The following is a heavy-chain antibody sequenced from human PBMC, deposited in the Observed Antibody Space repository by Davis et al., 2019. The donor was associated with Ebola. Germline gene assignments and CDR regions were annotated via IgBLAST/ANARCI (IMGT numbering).Heavy chain of an antibody. V-gene: IGHV5-51*01. D-gene: IGHD1-26*01. CDR3: ARGRSPYWYFDL. J-gene: IGHJ2*01. Sequence: GESLKISCKGSGFSFTNYWIGWVRHMPGKGLEWMGIIFPADSDTRYSPSFQGQVTVSADESISTAYLQWSSLEASDTAMYYCARGRSPYWYFDLWGRGTQVTVSS. CDR2: IFPADSDT. CDR1: GFSFTNYW.